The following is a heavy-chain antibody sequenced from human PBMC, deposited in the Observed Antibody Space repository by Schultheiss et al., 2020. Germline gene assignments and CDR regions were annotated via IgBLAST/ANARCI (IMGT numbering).Heavy chain of an antibody. Sequence: SETLSLTCTVSGDSISRSYWSWIRQPAGKGLEWIGHIYTSGTTNLNPSLKSRVTISVDTSKNQFSLKLSSVTAADTAVYYCARRAGVLSYFDYWGQGTLVTVSS. CDR3: ARRAGVLSYFDY. V-gene: IGHV4-4*07. CDR1: GDSISRSY. CDR2: IYTSGTT. J-gene: IGHJ4*02. D-gene: IGHD3-9*01.